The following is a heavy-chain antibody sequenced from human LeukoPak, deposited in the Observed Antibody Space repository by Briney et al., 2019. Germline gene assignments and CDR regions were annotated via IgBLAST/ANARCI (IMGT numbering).Heavy chain of an antibody. CDR3: ATSGYLGYDHPS. Sequence: GGSLRLSCTASGFTFSNHAMAWVRQAPGKGLEWVSVVGGNNADTSYADSVKGRFTISRDNSKNTLNLQMNNLRPDDTAIYYCATSGYLGYDHPSWGQGALVTVSS. CDR1: GFTFSNHA. J-gene: IGHJ5*02. V-gene: IGHV3-23*01. D-gene: IGHD5-12*01. CDR2: VGGNNADT.